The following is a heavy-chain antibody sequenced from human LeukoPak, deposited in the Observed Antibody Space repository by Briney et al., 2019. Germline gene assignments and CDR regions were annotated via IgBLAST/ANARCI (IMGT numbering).Heavy chain of an antibody. V-gene: IGHV3-23*01. CDR2: ISGSGGST. CDR3: ARAGYYDSSGYYCSTVFDY. D-gene: IGHD3-22*01. J-gene: IGHJ4*02. CDR1: GFTFSSYA. Sequence: PGGSLRLSCSASGFTFSSYAMSWVRQAPGKGLEWVSAISGSGGSTYYADSVKGRFTISRDNSKNTLYLQMNSLRAEDTAVYYCARAGYYDSSGYYCSTVFDYWGQGTLVTVSS.